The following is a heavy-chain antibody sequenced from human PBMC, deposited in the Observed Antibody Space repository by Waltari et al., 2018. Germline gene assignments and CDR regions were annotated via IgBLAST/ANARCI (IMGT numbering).Heavy chain of an antibody. CDR3: ARGRDVFANFDYNWFDP. CDR1: ACPFTAHE. CDR2: MNPNTGDT. J-gene: IGHJ5*02. D-gene: IGHD3-3*01. V-gene: IGHV1-8*02. Sequence: QVQLEQSGAEVRRPGASARVPCTVSACPFTAHEITRFRQAPGQGLEWMGWMNPNTGDTAYAQQFQGRVTMTSDTSISTAYMDLSSLRSEDTALYFCARGRDVFANFDYNWFDPWGQGTLLTVSS.